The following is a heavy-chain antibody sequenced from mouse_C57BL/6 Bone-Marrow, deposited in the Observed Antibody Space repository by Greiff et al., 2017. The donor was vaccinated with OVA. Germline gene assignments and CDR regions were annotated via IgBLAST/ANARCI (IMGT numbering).Heavy chain of an antibody. J-gene: IGHJ2*01. CDR3: TLITTVVTYYFDY. Sequence: QVQLQQSGAELVRPGASVTLSCKASGYTFTDYEMHWVKQTPVHGLEWIGAIDPETGGTAYNQKFKGKAILTADKSSSTAYMELRSLTSEDSAVYYCTLITTVVTYYFDYWGQGTTRTVSS. V-gene: IGHV1-15*01. CDR1: GYTFTDYE. CDR2: IDPETGGT. D-gene: IGHD1-1*01.